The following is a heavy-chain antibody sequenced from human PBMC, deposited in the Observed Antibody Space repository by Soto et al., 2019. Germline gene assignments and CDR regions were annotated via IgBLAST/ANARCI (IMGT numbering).Heavy chain of an antibody. Sequence: GGSLRLSCAASGFTFSSYGMHWVRQAPGKGLEWVAVISYDGSNKYYADSVKGRFTISRDNSKNTLYLQMNSLRAEDTAVYYCAKDWIQLWSYRGAGYGMDVWGQGTTVTVSS. D-gene: IGHD5-18*01. V-gene: IGHV3-30*18. CDR1: GFTFSSYG. CDR2: ISYDGSNK. J-gene: IGHJ6*02. CDR3: AKDWIQLWSYRGAGYGMDV.